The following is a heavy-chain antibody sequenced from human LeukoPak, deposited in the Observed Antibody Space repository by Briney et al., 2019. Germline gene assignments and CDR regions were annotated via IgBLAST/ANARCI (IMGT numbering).Heavy chain of an antibody. J-gene: IGHJ3*01. CDR2: LNQDGSIQ. CDR1: GFTFSHYW. V-gene: IGHV3-7*01. D-gene: IGHD2-8*01. CDR3: ARDHNVADV. Sequence: GGSLRLSCVASGFTFSHYWMTWYCQAPGKGLEWVANLNQDGSIQAYGDSVRGRFTISRDNAKNSVYIQMNSLRVEDTAMYFCARDHNVADVWGRGTKVTVSS.